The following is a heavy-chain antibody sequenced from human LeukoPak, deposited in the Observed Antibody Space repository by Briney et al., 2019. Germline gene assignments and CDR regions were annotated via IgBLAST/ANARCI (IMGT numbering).Heavy chain of an antibody. CDR2: IYYSGST. Sequence: PSETLSLTCTVSGGSISRSSYYWGWIRQPPGKGLEWIGYIYYSGSTNYNPSLKSRVTISVDTSKNQFSLKLSSVTAADTAVYYCARYALQDVEWLLGFDYWGQGTLVTVSS. CDR3: ARYALQDVEWLLGFDY. D-gene: IGHD3-3*01. V-gene: IGHV4-61*05. CDR1: GGSISRSSYY. J-gene: IGHJ4*02.